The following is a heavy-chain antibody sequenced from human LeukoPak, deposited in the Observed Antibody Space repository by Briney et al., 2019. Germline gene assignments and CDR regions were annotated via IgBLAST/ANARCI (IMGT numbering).Heavy chain of an antibody. CDR3: AAHGDHHSDY. V-gene: IGHV4-39*01. D-gene: IGHD3-10*01. CDR1: GVSISSSSYY. Sequence: SETLSLTCAVSGVSISSSSYYWGWIRQPPGKGLEWIGSIYYSGSTYYNPSLKSRVTISVDTSKNQFSLKLSSVTAADTAVYYCAAHGDHHSDYWGQGTLVTVSS. CDR2: IYYSGST. J-gene: IGHJ4*02.